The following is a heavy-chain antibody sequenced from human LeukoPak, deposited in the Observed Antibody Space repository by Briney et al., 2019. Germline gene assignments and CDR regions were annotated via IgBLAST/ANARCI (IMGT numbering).Heavy chain of an antibody. Sequence: SGTLSLTCTVSGGSIGGTSYYWGWIRQPPGKGLERIGNIYHAGNTYYNPSLKSRVTISVDTSKNEFSLHLSSVTAADTVVYYCVRHDWGDSDAFDVWGQGTLVSVSS. J-gene: IGHJ3*01. CDR3: VRHDWGDSDAFDV. V-gene: IGHV4-39*01. CDR2: IYHAGNT. CDR1: GGSIGGTSYY. D-gene: IGHD2-21*01.